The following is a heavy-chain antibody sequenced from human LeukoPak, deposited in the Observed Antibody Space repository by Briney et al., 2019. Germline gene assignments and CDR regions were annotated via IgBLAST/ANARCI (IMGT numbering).Heavy chain of an antibody. V-gene: IGHV5-51*01. CDR3: ARLGGDLYCTSTRCFYDY. D-gene: IGHD2-2*01. J-gene: IGHJ4*02. Sequence: GESLKISCKGSGYLFTSYWIGWVRRMPGKGLEWMGLIYAGDSNTRYRPSFQGQVTISVDKSISTAYLQWSSLKASDTAMYYCARLGGDLYCTSTRCFYDYWGQGTLVTVSP. CDR2: IYAGDSNT. CDR1: GYLFTSYW.